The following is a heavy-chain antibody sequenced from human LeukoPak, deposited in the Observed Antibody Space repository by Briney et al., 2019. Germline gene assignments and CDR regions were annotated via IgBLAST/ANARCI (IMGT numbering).Heavy chain of an antibody. V-gene: IGHV4-4*02. CDR2: IYHSGST. CDR3: ARRPLWIVGATCNWFDP. Sequence: ASETLSLTCTVSGGSISSRNWWSWVRQPPGKGLEWIGEIYHSGSTNYNPSLKSRVTISVDKSKNQFSLKLSSVTAADTAVYYCARRPLWIVGATCNWFDPWVQGTLVTVSS. J-gene: IGHJ5*02. D-gene: IGHD1-26*01. CDR1: GGSISSRNW.